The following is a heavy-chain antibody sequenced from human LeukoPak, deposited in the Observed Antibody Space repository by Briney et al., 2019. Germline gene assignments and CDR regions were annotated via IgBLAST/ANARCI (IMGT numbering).Heavy chain of an antibody. CDR2: IIPIFGTA. CDR1: GGTFSSYA. Sequence: GASVKVSCKASGGTFSSYAISWVRQAPGQGLEWMGGIIPIFGTANYAQKFQGRVTITTDESTSTAYMELSSLRSEDTAVYYCARGGYDDYVFDYWGQGTLVTVSS. J-gene: IGHJ4*02. D-gene: IGHD4-17*01. V-gene: IGHV1-69*05. CDR3: ARGGYDDYVFDY.